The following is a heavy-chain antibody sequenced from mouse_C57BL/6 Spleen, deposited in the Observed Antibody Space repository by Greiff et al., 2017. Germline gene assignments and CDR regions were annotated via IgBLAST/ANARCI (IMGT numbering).Heavy chain of an antibody. CDR2: ISDGGSYT. D-gene: IGHD1-1*01. Sequence: DVHLVESGGGLVKPGGSLKLSCAASGFTFSSYAMSWVRQTPEKRLEWVATISDGGSYTYYPDNVKGRFTISRDNAKNNLYLQMSHLKSEDTAMYYCARDSGRGSSGEAMDYWGQGTSVTVSS. CDR3: ARDSGRGSSGEAMDY. CDR1: GFTFSSYA. V-gene: IGHV5-4*01. J-gene: IGHJ4*01.